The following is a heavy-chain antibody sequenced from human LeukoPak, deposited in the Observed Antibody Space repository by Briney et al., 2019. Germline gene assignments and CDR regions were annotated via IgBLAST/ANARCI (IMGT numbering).Heavy chain of an antibody. CDR3: ARGLRGASDY. V-gene: IGHV4-34*01. J-gene: IGHJ4*02. CDR1: GGSFSGYY. CDR2: INHSGST. Sequence: SETLSLTCAVYGGSFSGYYWSWIRQPPGRGLEWIGEINHSGSTNYNPSLKSRVTISVDTSKNQFSLKLSSVTAADTAVYYCARGLRGASDYWGQGTLVTVSS. D-gene: IGHD3-10*01.